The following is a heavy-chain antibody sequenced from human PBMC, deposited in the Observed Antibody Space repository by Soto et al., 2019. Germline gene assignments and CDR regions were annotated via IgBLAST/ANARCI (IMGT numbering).Heavy chain of an antibody. CDR1: VYTLTSYG. CDR3: VRRHVSATGIDWFDP. Sequence: SVEFSCTASVYTLTSYGMQFVRQAPAQRLEWMGWINAANGDTKYSPKFQGRVTITRDTSASTAYMELSSLRSEDTAVYYCVRRHVSATGIDWFDPWGQGTLVNVSS. CDR2: INAANGDT. D-gene: IGHD6-13*01. V-gene: IGHV1-3*01. J-gene: IGHJ5*02.